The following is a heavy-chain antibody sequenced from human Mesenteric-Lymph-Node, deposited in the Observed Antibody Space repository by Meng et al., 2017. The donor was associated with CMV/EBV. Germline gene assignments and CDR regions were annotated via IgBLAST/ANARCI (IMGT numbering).Heavy chain of an antibody. V-gene: IGHV4-38-2*02. CDR1: GFSISSGYY. J-gene: IGHJ4*02. D-gene: IGHD7-27*01. CDR3: ARVGITGDEGDY. CDR2: IYPSGNT. Sequence: SETLSLTCSVSGFSISSGYYWGWIRQAPGKGLEWIGNIYPSGNTYYNPSLKTRVTISVDTSKNQFSLKLSSVTAADTAVYYCARVGITGDEGDYWGQGTLVTVS.